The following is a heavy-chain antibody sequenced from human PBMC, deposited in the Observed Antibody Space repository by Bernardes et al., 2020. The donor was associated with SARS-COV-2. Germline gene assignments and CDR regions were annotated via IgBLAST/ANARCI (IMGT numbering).Heavy chain of an antibody. CDR1: GFTFISYW. CDR2: IKQDGSEK. J-gene: IGHJ4*02. V-gene: IGHV3-7*03. Sequence: GGSLRLSCAASGFTFISYWMSWVRQAPGKGLEWVANIKQDGSEKNYVDSVKGRFTISRDNAKNSLYLQMNSLRAEDTAVYYCARAGRVDYWGQGTLVTVSA. CDR3: ARAGRVDY.